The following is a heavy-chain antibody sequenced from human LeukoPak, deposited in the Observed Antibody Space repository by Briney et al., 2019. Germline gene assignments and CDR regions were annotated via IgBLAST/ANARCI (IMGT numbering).Heavy chain of an antibody. D-gene: IGHD2-15*01. V-gene: IGHV3-23*01. Sequence: GGSLTLTCAASGFTFSSYAMSWVRQAPGKGLEWVSLISGSGGTTYYADSVKGRFTISADNSKNTVYLQMNSLRADDTAVYYCAKGGRGPTAYWGQGTLVTVSS. J-gene: IGHJ4*02. CDR1: GFTFSSYA. CDR2: ISGSGGTT. CDR3: AKGGRGPTAY.